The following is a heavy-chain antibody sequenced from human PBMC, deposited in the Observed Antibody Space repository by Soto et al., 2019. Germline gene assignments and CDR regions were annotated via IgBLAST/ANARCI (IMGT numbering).Heavy chain of an antibody. CDR1: GFTFHNYA. CDR2: SRNKANSYTT. Sequence: QPGGSLRLSCEASGFTFHNYAMHWVRQAPGKGLEWVGRSRNKANSYTTEYAASVRGRFTISRDDSKNSLYLQMNSLKTEDTAVYYCARDLGYWGQGT. J-gene: IGHJ4*02. CDR3: ARDLGY. V-gene: IGHV3-72*01.